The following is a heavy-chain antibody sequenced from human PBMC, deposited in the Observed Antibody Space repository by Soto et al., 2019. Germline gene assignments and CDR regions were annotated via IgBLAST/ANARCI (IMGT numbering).Heavy chain of an antibody. D-gene: IGHD6-19*01. V-gene: IGHV4-61*01. CDR1: RGSVTSATYY. J-gene: IGHJ5*02. Sequence: QVELQESGPGLVKPSETLSLTCTVSRGSVTSATYYWSWVRQTPGRGLEWIGYIYYTGRAKYNPSLESRVTMSVDMSKNQFSLKLTSVTAADTAVYFCATHRVALAGVAVSWGQGTLVIVSS. CDR2: IYYTGRA. CDR3: ATHRVALAGVAVS.